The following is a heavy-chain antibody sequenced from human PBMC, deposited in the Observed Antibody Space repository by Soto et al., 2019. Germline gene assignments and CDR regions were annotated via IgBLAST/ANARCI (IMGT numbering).Heavy chain of an antibody. CDR3: ALVAGSGYYYYMDV. CDR2: IYYSGST. D-gene: IGHD3-10*01. CDR1: GGSISSYY. V-gene: IGHV4-59*08. J-gene: IGHJ6*03. Sequence: QVQLQESGPGLVKPSETLSLTCTVSGGSISSYYWSWIRQPPGKGLEWIGYIYYSGSTNYNPSLKRRVTISVDTSKNQFSLKLSSVTAADTAVYYCALVAGSGYYYYMDVWGKGTTVTVSS.